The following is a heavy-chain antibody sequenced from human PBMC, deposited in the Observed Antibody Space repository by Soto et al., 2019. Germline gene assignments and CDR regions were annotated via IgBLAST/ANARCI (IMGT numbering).Heavy chain of an antibody. CDR1: GFTFGSYA. D-gene: IGHD2-21*01. V-gene: IGHV3-23*01. Sequence: EVQLLESGGGLVQPGESLRLSCAASGFTFGSYAMSWVRQAPGKGLEWVAAISGRGDNTYYTDSVKGRCSISRDNYKNTLYLQMDNLRVEDTAVYYCARKPPSAIQGWAFGMDVWGQGTTVSVSS. CDR2: ISGRGDNT. J-gene: IGHJ6*02. CDR3: ARKPPSAIQGWAFGMDV.